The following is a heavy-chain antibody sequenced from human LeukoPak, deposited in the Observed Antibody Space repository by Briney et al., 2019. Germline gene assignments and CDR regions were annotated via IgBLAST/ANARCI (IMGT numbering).Heavy chain of an antibody. CDR2: INEDGTEK. D-gene: IGHD2-15*01. J-gene: IGHJ4*02. Sequence: GGSLRLSCAASGFTSTKYWLTWVRQAPGKGLEWVANINEDGTEKHYVDSVKGRFTISRDNAKNSLYLQMNSLRAEDTAMYYCAKDHSRFTYWGQGTLVTVSS. CDR1: GFTSTKYW. CDR3: AKDHSRFTY. V-gene: IGHV3-7*03.